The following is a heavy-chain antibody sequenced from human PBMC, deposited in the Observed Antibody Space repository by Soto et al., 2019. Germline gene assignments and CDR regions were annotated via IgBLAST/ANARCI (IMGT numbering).Heavy chain of an antibody. Sequence: TSETLSLTCTVSGGSISSSSYYWGWIRQPPGKGLEWIGSIYYSGSTYYNPSLKSRVTISVDTSKNQFSLKLSSVTAADTAVYYCARQITDWDLWGQGTLVTVSS. CDR2: IYYSGST. D-gene: IGHD1-26*01. CDR3: ARQITDWDL. J-gene: IGHJ4*02. CDR1: GGSISSSSYY. V-gene: IGHV4-39*01.